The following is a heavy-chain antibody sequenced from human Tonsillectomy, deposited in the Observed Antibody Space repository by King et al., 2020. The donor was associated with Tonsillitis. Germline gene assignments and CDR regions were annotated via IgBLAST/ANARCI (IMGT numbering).Heavy chain of an antibody. Sequence: VQLVESGGGLVQPGGSLRLSCAASGFTFNTYRMNWVRQAPGKGLEWVSYISSGSSTIYYADSVKGRFTISRDNAKNSLYLQMHSLRDEDTAVYYCARDRHDEMLTGYPYGMDVWGQGTTVTVSS. CDR3: ARDRHDEMLTGYPYGMDV. CDR2: ISSGSSTI. D-gene: IGHD3-9*01. V-gene: IGHV3-48*02. J-gene: IGHJ6*02. CDR1: GFTFNTYR.